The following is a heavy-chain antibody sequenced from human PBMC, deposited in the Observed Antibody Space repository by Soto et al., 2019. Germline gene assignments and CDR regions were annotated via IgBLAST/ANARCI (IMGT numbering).Heavy chain of an antibody. J-gene: IGHJ4*02. V-gene: IGHV4-4*02. CDR2: IYHSGST. D-gene: IGHD4-17*01. CDR3: AIRRGFYGDLTKIFYY. Sequence: SETLSLTCAVSSGSISSSNWWSWVRQPPGRGLEVIGEIYHSGSTNYNPSLKSRVTISVDKSKNHFSLKLSSVTAADTAVYYCAIRRGFYGDLTKIFYYWGQGTLVTVSS. CDR1: SGSISSSNW.